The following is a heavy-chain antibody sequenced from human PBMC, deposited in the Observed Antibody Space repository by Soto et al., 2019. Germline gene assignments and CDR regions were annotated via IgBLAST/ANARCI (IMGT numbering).Heavy chain of an antibody. J-gene: IGHJ6*02. Sequence: GGSLRLSCAASGFILDDHAMHWVRQAPGKGLEWVSGISWNSGSMAYADSVKGRFTISRDNAKNSPYLQMNSLRTGDTALYYCAKDVSIRDYYYYGMDVWGQGTTVTVSS. V-gene: IGHV3-9*01. CDR3: AKDVSIRDYYYYGMDV. CDR2: ISWNSGSM. CDR1: GFILDDHA.